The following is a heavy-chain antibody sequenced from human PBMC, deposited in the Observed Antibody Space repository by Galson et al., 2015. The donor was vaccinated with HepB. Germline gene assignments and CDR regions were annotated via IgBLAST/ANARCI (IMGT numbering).Heavy chain of an antibody. J-gene: IGHJ4*02. V-gene: IGHV1-2*05. D-gene: IGHD3-22*01. CDR3: ARGDWDRSGLFDQ. Sequence: SVKVSCKATGYTFTGYYIHWVRLAPGQGLEWMGRINPNSGGTNYAQKFQGRVTMTRDTSITTAYMELSRLRSDDTVVYYCARGDWDRSGLFDQWGQGTLVTVSS. CDR2: INPNSGGT. CDR1: GYTFTGYY.